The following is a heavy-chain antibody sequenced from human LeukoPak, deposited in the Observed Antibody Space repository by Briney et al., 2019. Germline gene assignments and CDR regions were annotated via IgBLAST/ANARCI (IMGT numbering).Heavy chain of an antibody. Sequence: SETLSLTCTVSGGSISSSSYYWGWIRQPPGKGLEWIGSIYYSGSTYYDPSLKSRVTISVDTSKNQFSLKLSSVTAADTAVYYCARHSDSSGYYFDYWGQGTLVTVSS. D-gene: IGHD3-22*01. V-gene: IGHV4-39*01. CDR3: ARHSDSSGYYFDY. CDR2: IYYSGST. CDR1: GGSISSSSYY. J-gene: IGHJ4*02.